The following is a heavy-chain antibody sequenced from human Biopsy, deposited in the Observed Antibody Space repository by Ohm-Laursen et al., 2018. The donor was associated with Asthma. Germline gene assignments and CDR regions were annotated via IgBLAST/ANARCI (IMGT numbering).Heavy chain of an antibody. J-gene: IGHJ4*02. CDR1: GFTFSDYP. Sequence: SLRLSCAASGFTFSDYPMTWVRQAPGKGLEWASSITGSGAITYYADSVKGRFTIYRDNSKNTLYLQMNSLRTEDTAVYYCAKRRGYSGHDNDYWGQGTLVIVSS. V-gene: IGHV3-23*01. CDR3: AKRRGYSGHDNDY. D-gene: IGHD5-12*01. CDR2: ITGSGAIT.